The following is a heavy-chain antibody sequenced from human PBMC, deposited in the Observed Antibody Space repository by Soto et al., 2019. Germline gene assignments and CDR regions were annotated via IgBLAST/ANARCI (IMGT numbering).Heavy chain of an antibody. CDR1: GHTLTELS. CDR3: AAGGTRWLHSPFDY. V-gene: IGHV1-24*01. D-gene: IGHD1-1*01. J-gene: IGHJ4*02. Sequence: QVQLVQSGAEVKKPGASVKVSCKVSGHTLTELSMHWGRLAPGKGLEWMGGFVPEDGETISAQKFQGRVTMTEDTSTDSTYLELSSLRSEDTAVYYCAAGGTRWLHSPFDYWGQGTLVTISS. CDR2: FVPEDGET.